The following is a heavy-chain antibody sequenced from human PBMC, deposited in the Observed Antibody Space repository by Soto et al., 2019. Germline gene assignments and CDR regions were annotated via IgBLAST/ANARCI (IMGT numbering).Heavy chain of an antibody. Sequence: GGSLRLSCAGSGFTFGDSYMSWIRQAPGKGLEWLSYISPGSRYPAYADSVKGRFTISRDNAKRSLYLQMISLTAEDTAIYYCVRGGGGGLFDPWGQGTMVTVSS. CDR2: ISPGSRYP. J-gene: IGHJ5*02. V-gene: IGHV3-11*06. CDR3: VRGGGGGLFDP. D-gene: IGHD2-15*01. CDR1: GFTFGDSY.